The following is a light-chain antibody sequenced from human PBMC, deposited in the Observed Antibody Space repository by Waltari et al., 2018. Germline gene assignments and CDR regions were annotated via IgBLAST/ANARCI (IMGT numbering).Light chain of an antibody. Sequence: DIQMTQSPSSVSASVGDRVTITCRASQGIISWLAWYQQKPGKAPKLLIYAASSLQSGVPSRFSGSGSGTDFTLNISSLQPEDFATYYCQQAHSFPPITFGQGTRLEIK. CDR1: QGIISW. CDR2: AAS. CDR3: QQAHSFPPIT. V-gene: IGKV1-12*01. J-gene: IGKJ5*01.